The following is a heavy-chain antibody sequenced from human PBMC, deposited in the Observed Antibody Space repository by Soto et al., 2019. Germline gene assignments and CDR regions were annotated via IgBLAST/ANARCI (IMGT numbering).Heavy chain of an antibody. CDR1: GYTFTSYG. CDR2: ISAYNGNT. D-gene: IGHD3-3*01. CDR3: ARDPPRITIFGRFDP. V-gene: IGHV1-18*04. J-gene: IGHJ5*02. Sequence: GASVKVSCKVSGYTFTSYGISWVRQAPGQGLEWMGWISAYNGNTNYAQKLQGRVTMTTDTSTSTAYMELRSLRSDDTAVYYCARDPPRITIFGRFDPWGQGTLVTVSS.